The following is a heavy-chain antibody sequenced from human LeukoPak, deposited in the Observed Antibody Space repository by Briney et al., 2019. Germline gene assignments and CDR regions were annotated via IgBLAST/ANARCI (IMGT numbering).Heavy chain of an antibody. CDR1: GGSISSGGYY. J-gene: IGHJ4*02. D-gene: IGHD5-12*01. V-gene: IGHV4-39*07. Sequence: SETLSLTCTVSGGSISSGGYYWSWIRQPPGKGLEWIGEINHSGSTNYNPSLKSRVTISVDTSKNQFSLKLSSVTAADTAVYYCARDYEFDYWGQGTLVTVSS. CDR3: ARDYEFDY. CDR2: INHSGST.